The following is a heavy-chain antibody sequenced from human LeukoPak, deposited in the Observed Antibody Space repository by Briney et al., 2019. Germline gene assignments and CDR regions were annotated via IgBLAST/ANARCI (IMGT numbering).Heavy chain of an antibody. V-gene: IGHV4-34*01. CDR1: GGSFSDYY. Sequence: SETLSLTCAVYGGSFSDYYWSWIRQPPGKGLEWIGEINHSGNTNYNPSLKSRVSKSVDTSKNHFSLKLTSVTAADTAVYYCARTPNIAARPFDYWGQGTLVTVSS. CDR3: ARTPNIAARPFDY. D-gene: IGHD6-6*01. J-gene: IGHJ4*02. CDR2: INHSGNT.